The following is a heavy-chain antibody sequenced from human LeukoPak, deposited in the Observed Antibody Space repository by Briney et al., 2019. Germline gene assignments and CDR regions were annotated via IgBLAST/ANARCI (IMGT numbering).Heavy chain of an antibody. J-gene: IGHJ4*02. CDR2: IYHSGST. Sequence: SQTLSLTCAVSSGSISSSNWWSWVRQLPGKRLEWIGEIYHSGSTNYNPSLKSRVTISVYKSKNQFSLKLSSVTAADTAVYYCARTRSGSYYRDLDYWGQGTLVTVSS. V-gene: IGHV4-4*02. CDR1: SGSISSSNW. D-gene: IGHD1-26*01. CDR3: ARTRSGSYYRDLDY.